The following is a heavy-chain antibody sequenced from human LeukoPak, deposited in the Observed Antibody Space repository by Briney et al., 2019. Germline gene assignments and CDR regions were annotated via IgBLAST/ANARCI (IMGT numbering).Heavy chain of an antibody. Sequence: GGSLRLSCAASGFTFSVYYMSWIRQAPGKGLEWVSYMSNGDTTIYYADSVKGRFTISRDNAKNSLYLQMDSLRAEDTAVYYCARVGSGDYNFYFYYMDVWGKGTTVTVSS. CDR3: ARVGSGDYNFYFYYMDV. CDR1: GFTFSVYY. CDR2: MSNGDTTI. V-gene: IGHV3-11*01. J-gene: IGHJ6*03. D-gene: IGHD4-17*01.